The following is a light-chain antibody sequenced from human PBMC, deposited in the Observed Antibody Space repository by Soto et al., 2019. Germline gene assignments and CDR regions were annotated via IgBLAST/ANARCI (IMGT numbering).Light chain of an antibody. J-gene: IGLJ1*01. V-gene: IGLV2-11*01. CDR1: SSDVGGYNY. CDR3: CSYAGTYV. CDR2: DVS. Sequence: QSALTQPRSVSGSPGQTVTISCTGTSSDVGGYNYVSWYQQHPGKAPKLMIYDVSQRPSGVPDRFSGSKSGNTASLTISGLQAEDAADYYCCSYAGTYVFGTGTKV.